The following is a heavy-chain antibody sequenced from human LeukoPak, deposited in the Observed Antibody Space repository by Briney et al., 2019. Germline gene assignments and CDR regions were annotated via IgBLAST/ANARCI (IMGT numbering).Heavy chain of an antibody. CDR3: AKEGYYDSSGYYYSYAFDI. D-gene: IGHD3-22*01. V-gene: IGHV3-9*03. J-gene: IGHJ3*02. CDR2: ISWNSGSI. Sequence: GGSLRLSCAASGFTVSSNYMSWVRQAPGKGLEWVSGISWNSGSIGYADSVKGRFTISRDNAKNSLYLQMNSLRAEDMALYYCAKEGYYDSSGYYYSYAFDIWGQGTMITVSS. CDR1: GFTVSSNY.